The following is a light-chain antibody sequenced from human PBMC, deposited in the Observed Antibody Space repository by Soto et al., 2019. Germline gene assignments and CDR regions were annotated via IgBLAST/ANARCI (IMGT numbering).Light chain of an antibody. J-gene: IGKJ2*01. CDR3: QQYGSSPLT. Sequence: EIVLTQSPGTLSLSPGERATLSCRASQSVSRSYLAWYQQKPGQAPRLLIYGASSRATGIPDRFSGGGSGTDFTLTISRLEPEDFAVYYCQQYGSSPLTFGQGTKLEIK. CDR2: GAS. V-gene: IGKV3-20*01. CDR1: QSVSRSY.